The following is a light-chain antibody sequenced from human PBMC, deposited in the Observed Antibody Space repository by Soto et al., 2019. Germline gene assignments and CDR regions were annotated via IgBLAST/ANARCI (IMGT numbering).Light chain of an antibody. J-gene: IGKJ3*01. CDR3: QQRSSWPFT. CDR2: GAS. Sequence: EIVMTQSPATLSVSPGERATLSCRASQSVSSDLAWYQQIPGQAPRLLIYGASTRATGIPARFSGSGSGTEFTLTISSLQSEDFAVYYCQQRSSWPFTFGPGTKVDIK. V-gene: IGKV3-15*01. CDR1: QSVSSD.